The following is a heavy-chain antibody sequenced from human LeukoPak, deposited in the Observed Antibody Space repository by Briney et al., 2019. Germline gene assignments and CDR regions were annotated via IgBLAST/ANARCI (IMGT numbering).Heavy chain of an antibody. Sequence: PSETLSLTCAVYGGSFSGYYWSWIRQPPGKGLEWTGEINHSGSTNYNPSLKSRVTISVDTSKNQFSLKLSSVTAADTAVYYCARGGYYRLYFDYWGQGTLVTVSS. D-gene: IGHD3-22*01. J-gene: IGHJ4*02. CDR1: GGSFSGYY. CDR2: INHSGST. CDR3: ARGGYYRLYFDY. V-gene: IGHV4-34*01.